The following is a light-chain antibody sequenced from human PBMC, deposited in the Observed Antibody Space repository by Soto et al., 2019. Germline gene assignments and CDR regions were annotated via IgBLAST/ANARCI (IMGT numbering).Light chain of an antibody. V-gene: IGLV2-14*01. J-gene: IGLJ1*01. CDR2: EVS. CDR1: SSDVGGSNY. Sequence: QSVLTQPASVSGSPGQSITVSCTGISSDVGGSNYVSWYQQHPGKAPRLIIFEVSNRPSGVSNRFSGSKSGNTASLTISGLQAEDEADYYCSSYTSSRAYVFGIGTKVTVL. CDR3: SSYTSSRAYV.